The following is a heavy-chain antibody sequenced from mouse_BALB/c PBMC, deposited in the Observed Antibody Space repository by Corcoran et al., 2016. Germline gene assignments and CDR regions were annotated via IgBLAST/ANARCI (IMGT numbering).Heavy chain of an antibody. V-gene: IGHV9-3-1*01. CDR3: ASGNYFDY. D-gene: IGHD1-1*02. J-gene: IGHJ2*01. Sequence: QIQLVQSGPELKKPGETVKISCKASGYTFTNYGMNWVKQAPGKGLKWMGWINTYTGEPTYADDFKGRFAFSLETSASIAYLQINNLKNEDTATYFCASGNYFDYWGQGTTLTVSS. CDR1: GYTFTNYG. CDR2: INTYTGEP.